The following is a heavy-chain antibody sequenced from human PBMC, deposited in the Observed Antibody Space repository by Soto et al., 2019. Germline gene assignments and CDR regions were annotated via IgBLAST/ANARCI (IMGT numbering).Heavy chain of an antibody. V-gene: IGHV4-31*03. D-gene: IGHD3-3*01. CDR3: ARTRITIFGVVIGVVDWFDP. CDR2: IYYSGST. J-gene: IGHJ5*02. Sequence: SETLSLTCTVSGGSISSGGYYWSWIRQHPGKGLEWIGYIYYSGSTYYNPSLKSRVTISVDTSKNQFSLKLSSVTAADTAVYYCARTRITIFGVVIGVVDWFDPWGQGTLVTVSS. CDR1: GGSISSGGYY.